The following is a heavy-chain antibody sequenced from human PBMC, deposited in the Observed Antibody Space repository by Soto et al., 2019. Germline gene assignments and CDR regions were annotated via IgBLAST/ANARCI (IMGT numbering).Heavy chain of an antibody. D-gene: IGHD6-6*01. Sequence: EVQLLESGGGLVQPGGSLRLSCAASGFSISSYAMTWVRQAPGKGLEWVSMILGSAGSTYYADSVKGRFTISRDNSRNTLYLQMNSPRVEDTAVYYCAKRPDAFDVWGQGTMVTVSS. J-gene: IGHJ3*01. CDR1: GFSISSYA. V-gene: IGHV3-23*01. CDR2: ILGSAGST. CDR3: AKRPDAFDV.